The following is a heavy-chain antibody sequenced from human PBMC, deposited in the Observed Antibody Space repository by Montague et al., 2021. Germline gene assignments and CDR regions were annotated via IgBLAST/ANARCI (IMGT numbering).Heavy chain of an antibody. V-gene: IGHV3-23*01. J-gene: IGHJ4*02. Sequence: SLRLSCAASGFTFSSYAMSWVRQAPGKGLEWVSAISGSGGSTYYADSVKGRFTISRDTSKNTLYLQMNRLRAEDTAVYYCANRPDITVVTLGGQGTLVTVSS. CDR3: ANRPDITVVTL. CDR1: GFTFSSYA. D-gene: IGHD4-23*01. CDR2: ISGSGGST.